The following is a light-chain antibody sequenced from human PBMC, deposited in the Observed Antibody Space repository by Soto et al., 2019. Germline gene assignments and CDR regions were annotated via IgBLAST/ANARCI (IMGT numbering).Light chain of an antibody. Sequence: DIQMTQSPSTLSACIGDRVNITCRASQSVTRWLAWYQQKPGKAPNLLIYDASSLKTGVPSRFSGSGSGTEFSLTISSLQPDDFATYYCQQYSSHSTFGQGTKVDIK. CDR1: QSVTRW. CDR3: QQYSSHST. V-gene: IGKV1-5*01. CDR2: DAS. J-gene: IGKJ1*01.